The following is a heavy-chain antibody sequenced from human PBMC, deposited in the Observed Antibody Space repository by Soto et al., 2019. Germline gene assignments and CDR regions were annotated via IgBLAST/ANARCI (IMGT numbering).Heavy chain of an antibody. V-gene: IGHV3-30-3*01. D-gene: IGHD6-19*01. CDR2: ISYDGSNK. CDR3: ARAEAVAGTFWGFNWFDP. Sequence: LRLSCAASGFTFSSYAMHWVRQAPGKGLEWVAVISYDGSNKYYADSVKGRFTISRDNSKNTLYLQMNSLRAEDTAVYYCARAEAVAGTFWGFNWFDPWGQGTLVTVSS. J-gene: IGHJ5*02. CDR1: GFTFSSYA.